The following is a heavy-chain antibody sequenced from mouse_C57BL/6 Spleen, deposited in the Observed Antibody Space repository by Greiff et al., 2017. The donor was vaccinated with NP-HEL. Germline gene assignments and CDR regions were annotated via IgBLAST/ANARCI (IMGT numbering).Heavy chain of an antibody. CDR3: ARDRAYSNPFFAY. V-gene: IGHV5-4*01. CDR1: GFTFSSYA. J-gene: IGHJ3*01. D-gene: IGHD2-5*01. Sequence: EVKLVESGGGLVKPGGSLKLSCAASGFTFSSYAMSWVRQTPEKRLEWVATISDGGSYTYYPDNVKGRFTISRDNAKNNLYLQMSHLKSEDTAMYYCARDRAYSNPFFAYWGQGTLVTVSA. CDR2: ISDGGSYT.